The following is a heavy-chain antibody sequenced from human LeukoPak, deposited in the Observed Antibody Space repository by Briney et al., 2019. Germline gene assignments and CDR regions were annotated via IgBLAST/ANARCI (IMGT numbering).Heavy chain of an antibody. Sequence: ASVKVSCKASGYTFTSYGISWVRQAPGQGLEWMGWISAYNGNTNYAQKLQGRVTMTTDTSTSTAYMELRSLRSDDTAVYYCARDRGLIAVAGSFDPWGQGTLVTVSS. CDR2: ISAYNGNT. CDR3: ARDRGLIAVAGSFDP. D-gene: IGHD6-19*01. J-gene: IGHJ5*02. V-gene: IGHV1-18*01. CDR1: GYTFTSYG.